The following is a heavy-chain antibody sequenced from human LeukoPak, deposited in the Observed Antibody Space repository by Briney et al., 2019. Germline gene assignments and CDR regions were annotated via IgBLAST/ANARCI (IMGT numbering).Heavy chain of an antibody. D-gene: IGHD3-10*01. CDR1: GFTFSSYA. Sequence: GRSLRLSCAASGFTFSSYAMSWVRQAPGKGLEWVSAISGSGGSTYYADSVKGRFTISRDNSKNTLYLQMNSLRAEDTAVYYCAKEERITMVRGVKFDYWGQGTLVTVSS. CDR2: ISGSGGST. V-gene: IGHV3-23*01. J-gene: IGHJ4*02. CDR3: AKEERITMVRGVKFDY.